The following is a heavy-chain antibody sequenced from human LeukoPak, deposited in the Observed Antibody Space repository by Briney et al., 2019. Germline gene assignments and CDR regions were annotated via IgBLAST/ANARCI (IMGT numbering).Heavy chain of an antibody. CDR1: GFTFSSYA. CDR3: AKSHTSSWRNFDY. J-gene: IGHJ4*02. CDR2: ISGSGSTT. Sequence: GGSLRLSCAASGFTFSSYAMSWVRQAPGKGLEWVSAISGSGSTTYYADSVKGRFTISRDNAKNTLYLQMNSLRAEDTAVYYCAKSHTSSWRNFDYWGQGTLVIVSS. D-gene: IGHD6-13*01. V-gene: IGHV3-23*01.